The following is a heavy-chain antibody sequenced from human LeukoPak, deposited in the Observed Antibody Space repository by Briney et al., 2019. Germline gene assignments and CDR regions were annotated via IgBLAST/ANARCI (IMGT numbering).Heavy chain of an antibody. J-gene: IGHJ5*02. Sequence: SETLPLTCTVSGYSISSGYYWGWIRQPPGKGLEWIGSIYHSGSTYYNPSLKSRVTISVDTSKNQFSLKLSSVTAADTAVYYCARTGGYCSSTTCYFWFDPWGQGALVTVSS. V-gene: IGHV4-38-2*02. CDR2: IYHSGST. CDR1: GYSISSGYY. CDR3: ARTGGYCSSTTCYFWFDP. D-gene: IGHD2-2*01.